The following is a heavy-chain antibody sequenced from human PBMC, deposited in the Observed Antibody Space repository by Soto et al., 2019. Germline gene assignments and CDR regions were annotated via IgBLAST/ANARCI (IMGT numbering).Heavy chain of an antibody. D-gene: IGHD5-18*01. CDR2: INVGNGNR. J-gene: IGHJ4*02. CDR3: ARDWAGLNSYGFDY. CDR1: GYTFTDYA. Sequence: ASVKVSCKASGYTFTDYAIHWVRQAPGQGLEWMGWINVGNGNRKYSQKWQDRLTITRDTSASMVYMELSGLRSEDTAVYYCARDWAGLNSYGFDYWGQGTLVTVSS. V-gene: IGHV1-3*01.